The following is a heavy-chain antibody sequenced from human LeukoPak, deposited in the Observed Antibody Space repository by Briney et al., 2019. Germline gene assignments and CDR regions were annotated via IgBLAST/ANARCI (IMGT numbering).Heavy chain of an antibody. V-gene: IGHV3-30-3*01. Sequence: GGSLRLSCAASGFTFSSYAMHWVRQAPGKGLEWVAVISYDGSNKYYADSVKGRFTISRGNSKNTLYLQMYSLRAEDTAVYYCARGVNYDILTGYDYWGQGTLVTVSS. D-gene: IGHD3-9*01. CDR2: ISYDGSNK. J-gene: IGHJ4*02. CDR1: GFTFSSYA. CDR3: ARGVNYDILTGYDY.